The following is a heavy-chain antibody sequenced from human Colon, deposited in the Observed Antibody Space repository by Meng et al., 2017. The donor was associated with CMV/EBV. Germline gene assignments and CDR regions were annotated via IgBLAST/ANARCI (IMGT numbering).Heavy chain of an antibody. D-gene: IGHD3-10*01. J-gene: IGHJ4*02. CDR3: AREKKTSGSRGLDH. CDR1: GYTFTGYY. Sequence: ASGYTFTGYYMHWVRQAPGQGLEWMGRINPNTGGTNYAQKFQGRVTVTRDTSISTAYMELTRLRSDDTAVYYCAREKKTSGSRGLDHWGQGTLVTVSS. V-gene: IGHV1-2*06. CDR2: INPNTGGT.